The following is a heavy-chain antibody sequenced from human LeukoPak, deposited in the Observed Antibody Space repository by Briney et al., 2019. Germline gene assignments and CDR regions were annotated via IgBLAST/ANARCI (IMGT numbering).Heavy chain of an antibody. Sequence: KPSETLSLTCTVSGYSISSGYYWGWIRQPPGKGLEWIGSIYHSGSTYYNPSLKSRVTISVDTSKNQFSLKLSSVTAADTAVYYCARDLAIGYYDSSGYYDFWGQGTLVTVSS. CDR2: IYHSGST. D-gene: IGHD3-22*01. J-gene: IGHJ4*02. CDR1: GYSISSGYY. CDR3: ARDLAIGYYDSSGYYDF. V-gene: IGHV4-38-2*02.